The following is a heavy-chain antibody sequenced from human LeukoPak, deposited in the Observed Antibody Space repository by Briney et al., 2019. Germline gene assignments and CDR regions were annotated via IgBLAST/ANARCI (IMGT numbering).Heavy chain of an antibody. CDR3: ARAGDYGGYFQH. CDR2: IYSGGST. D-gene: IGHD4-23*01. CDR1: GFTFSSYG. V-gene: IGHV3-53*01. J-gene: IGHJ1*01. Sequence: PGGSLRLSCAASGFTFSSYGMHWVRQAPGKGLEWVSVIYSGGSTYYADSVKGRFTISRDNSKNTLYLQMNSLRAEDTAVYYCARAGDYGGYFQHWGQGTLVTVSS.